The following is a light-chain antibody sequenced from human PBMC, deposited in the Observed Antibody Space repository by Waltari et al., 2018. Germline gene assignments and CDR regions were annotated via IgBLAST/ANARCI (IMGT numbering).Light chain of an antibody. Sequence: EIVMTQSPATLSVSPGERATLSCRASQSVSSNLARYQQRPGQAPRLLISGASTRATGIPARFSGSGSGTEFTLTISILQSEDFAVYYCQQYNDWPRTFGQGTRVEVK. CDR1: QSVSSN. CDR2: GAS. CDR3: QQYNDWPRT. J-gene: IGKJ1*01. V-gene: IGKV3-15*01.